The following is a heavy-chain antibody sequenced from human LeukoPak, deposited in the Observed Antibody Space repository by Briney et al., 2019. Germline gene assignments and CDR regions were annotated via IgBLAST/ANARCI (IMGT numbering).Heavy chain of an antibody. J-gene: IGHJ5*02. CDR3: ASYGRISMVRGVRYNWFDP. D-gene: IGHD3-10*01. CDR2: IKHSGIT. CDR1: GGSFCGYY. Sequence: SETLSLTCAVYGGSFCGYYWSWIRQPPGKGLGWIGEIKHSGITNYNPYLMSRVTISVATSKIQFSLKLSSVAAADTAVYSCASYGRISMVRGVRYNWFDPWGQGTLVTVSS. V-gene: IGHV4-34*01.